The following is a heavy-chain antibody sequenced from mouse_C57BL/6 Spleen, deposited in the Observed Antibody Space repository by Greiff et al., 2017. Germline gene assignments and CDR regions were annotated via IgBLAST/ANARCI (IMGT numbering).Heavy chain of an antibody. Sequence: QVQLKESGPELVKPGASVKISCKASGYAFSSSWLNWVKQRPGKGLEWIGRIYPGDGDTNYTGTFKGKATLTADKSSSTAYMQLSSLTSEDSAVYVCARDSNDEGWFAYWGQGTLVTVSA. J-gene: IGHJ3*01. CDR2: IYPGDGDT. CDR3: ARDSNDEGWFAY. CDR1: GYAFSSSW. D-gene: IGHD2-12*01. V-gene: IGHV1-82*01.